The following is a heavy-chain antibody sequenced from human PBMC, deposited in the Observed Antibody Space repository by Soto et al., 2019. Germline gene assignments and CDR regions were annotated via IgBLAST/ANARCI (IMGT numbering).Heavy chain of an antibody. V-gene: IGHV4-59*01. CDR3: AGDLGYCSGGSCYSFDY. D-gene: IGHD2-15*01. CDR1: GGSISSYY. J-gene: IGHJ4*02. Sequence: SETLSLTCTVSGGSISSYYWSWIRQPPGKGLEWIGYIYYSGSTNYNPSLKSRVTISVDTSKNQFSLKLSSVTAADTAVYYCAGDLGYCSGGSCYSFDYWGQGTLVTVSS. CDR2: IYYSGST.